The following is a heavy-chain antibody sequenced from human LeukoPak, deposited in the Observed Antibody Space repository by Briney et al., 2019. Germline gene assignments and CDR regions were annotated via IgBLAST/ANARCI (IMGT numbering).Heavy chain of an antibody. J-gene: IGHJ6*03. V-gene: IGHV4-31*03. D-gene: IGHD1-7*01. Sequence: PSETLSLTCTVSGGSISSGGYYWSWIRQHPGKGLEWIGYIYYSGSTHYNPSLKSRVTISVDTTKNQFSLKLSSVTAADTAVYYCARAPLELGNYYMDVWGKGTTVTVSS. CDR3: ARAPLELGNYYMDV. CDR2: IYYSGST. CDR1: GGSISSGGYY.